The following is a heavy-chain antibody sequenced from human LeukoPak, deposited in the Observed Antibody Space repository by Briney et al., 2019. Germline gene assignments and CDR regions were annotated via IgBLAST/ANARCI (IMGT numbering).Heavy chain of an antibody. CDR3: ARDHPSGSYFRCFDY. Sequence: PGGSLRLSCAASGFTFSSYSMNLVRQAPGKGLEWVSYISSSSSTIYYADSVKGRFTISRDNAKNSLYLQMNSLRDEDTAVYYCARDHPSGSYFRCFDYWGQGTLVTVSS. CDR1: GFTFSSYS. CDR2: ISSSSSTI. J-gene: IGHJ4*02. V-gene: IGHV3-48*02. D-gene: IGHD1-26*01.